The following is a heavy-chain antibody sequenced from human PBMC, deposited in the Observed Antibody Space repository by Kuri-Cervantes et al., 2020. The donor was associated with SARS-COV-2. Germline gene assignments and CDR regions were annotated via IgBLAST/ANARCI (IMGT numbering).Heavy chain of an antibody. V-gene: IGHV1-2*02. CDR1: GYTFASYG. Sequence: ASVKVSCKASGYTFASYGISWVRQAPGQGPEWTGWINPSGGINPAQKFQDRVTMTRDTSTTTIHMELSRLTPDDTAVFYCARGGRRYSSSQNKHNWFDPWGQGTLVTVSS. CDR3: ARGGRRYSSSQNKHNWFDP. D-gene: IGHD6-6*01. CDR2: INPSGGI. J-gene: IGHJ5*02.